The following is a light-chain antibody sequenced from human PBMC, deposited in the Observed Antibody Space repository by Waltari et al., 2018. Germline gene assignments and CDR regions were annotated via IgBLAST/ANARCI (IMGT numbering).Light chain of an antibody. Sequence: DIVMTQTPLSLSVTPGQSASISCKSSQSLVHSDGKTHLYWYVQRPGQPPQLLIYEVSNRVAGGPDRFSGSGSGTEFTLQIGRVEADDVGVYYCMQSIQLPLTVGGGTKVEIK. CDR1: QSLVHSDGKTH. V-gene: IGKV2D-29*01. CDR2: EVS. CDR3: MQSIQLPLT. J-gene: IGKJ4*01.